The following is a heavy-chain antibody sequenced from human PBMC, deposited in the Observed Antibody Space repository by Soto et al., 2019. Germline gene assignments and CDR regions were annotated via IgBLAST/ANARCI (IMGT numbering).Heavy chain of an antibody. CDR2: VYFSVST. CDR3: SRERGDVASTAAAFDI. V-gene: IGHV4-59*01. D-gene: IGHD6-19*01. CDR1: GGAIPGYY. J-gene: IGHJ3*02. Sequence: SETLSLTCNVSGGAIPGYYWNWIRQPPGKGLEWIGYVYFSVSTKYNPSLKSRVTILVDMSKNQFSLRLTSVTSADTAVYYCSRERGDVASTAAAFDIWGQGTMVPVSS.